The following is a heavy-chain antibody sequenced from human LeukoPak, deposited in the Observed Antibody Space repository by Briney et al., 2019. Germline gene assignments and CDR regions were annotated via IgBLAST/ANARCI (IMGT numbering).Heavy chain of an antibody. CDR3: ARGGGLDV. Sequence: GGSLRLSCAASGFTFSSCWMNGGGQALGRGLEWVASINHNGNVNYYVDSVKGRFTIPRDNAKNSLYLQMSNLRAEDTAVYFCARGGGLDVWGQGATVTVSS. D-gene: IGHD3-16*01. V-gene: IGHV3-7*03. J-gene: IGHJ6*02. CDR2: INHNGNVN. CDR1: GFTFSSCW.